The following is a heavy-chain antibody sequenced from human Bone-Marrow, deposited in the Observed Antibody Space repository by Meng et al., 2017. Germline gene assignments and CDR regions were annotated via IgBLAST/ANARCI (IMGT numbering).Heavy chain of an antibody. D-gene: IGHD6-13*01. V-gene: IGHV1-2*06. CDR1: GYNFPDYN. J-gene: IGHJ4*02. CDR3: ARDEDISAAGKLFGDY. Sequence: LVQSGAELKKTGTTVNVVCKPSGYNFPDYNIHWVRQAPGQGLEEMERIDPKNGDTHYAQKFQGRVTMTGDTSISTAYMDLSGLRSDDTAVYYCARDEDISAAGKLFGDYWGQGTLVTVSS. CDR2: IDPKNGDT.